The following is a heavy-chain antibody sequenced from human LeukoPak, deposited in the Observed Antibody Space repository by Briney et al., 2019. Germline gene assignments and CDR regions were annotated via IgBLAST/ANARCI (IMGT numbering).Heavy chain of an antibody. J-gene: IGHJ4*02. CDR3: ARAGVFTYYYDSSVSEGFDY. D-gene: IGHD3-22*01. V-gene: IGHV4-4*07. CDR1: GGSISSYY. CDR2: IYTSGST. Sequence: SETLSLTCTVSGGSISSYYWSWIRQPAGKGLEWIGRIYTSGSTNYNPSLKSRVTMSVDTSKNQFSLKLSSVTAADTAVYYCARAGVFTYYYDSSVSEGFDYWGQGTLVTVSS.